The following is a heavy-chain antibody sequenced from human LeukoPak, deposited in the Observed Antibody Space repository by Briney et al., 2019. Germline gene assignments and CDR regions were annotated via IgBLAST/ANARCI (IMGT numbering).Heavy chain of an antibody. Sequence: GASVKVSCKVPGYTLTELSMHWVRQAPGKGLEWMGGFDPEDGETIYAQKLQGRVTMTEDTSTDTAYMELSSLRSEDTAVYYCAILSGYRDAFDIWGQGTMVTVSS. D-gene: IGHD2-15*01. V-gene: IGHV1-24*01. CDR3: AILSGYRDAFDI. CDR1: GYTLTELS. CDR2: FDPEDGET. J-gene: IGHJ3*02.